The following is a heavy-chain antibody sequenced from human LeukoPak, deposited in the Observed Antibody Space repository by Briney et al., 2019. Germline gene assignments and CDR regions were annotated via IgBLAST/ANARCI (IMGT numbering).Heavy chain of an antibody. CDR2: IYYSGST. V-gene: IGHV4-39*01. CDR1: GGSISSSSYY. CDR3: ARVGCSSTSCYFLHWFDP. D-gene: IGHD2-2*01. J-gene: IGHJ5*02. Sequence: PSETLSLTCTVSGGSISSSSYYWGWIRQPPGKGLEWIGSIYYSGSTYYNPSLKSRVTISVDTSKNQLSLKLSSVTAADTAVYYCARVGCSSTSCYFLHWFDPWGQGTLVTVSS.